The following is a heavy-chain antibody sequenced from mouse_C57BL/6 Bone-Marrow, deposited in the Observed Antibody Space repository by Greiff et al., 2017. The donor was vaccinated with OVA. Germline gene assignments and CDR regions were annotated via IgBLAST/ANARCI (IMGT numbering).Heavy chain of an antibody. CDR2: IDPEDGET. CDR3: VYYSNYEGFAY. D-gene: IGHD2-5*01. Sequence: VQLKESGAELVKPGASVKLSCTASGFNIKDYYMHWVKQRTEQGLEWIGRIDPEDGETKYAPKFQGKATLTADTSSNTAYLQLSSLTSEDTAVYCCVYYSNYEGFAYWGQGTLVTVSA. J-gene: IGHJ3*01. CDR1: GFNIKDYY. V-gene: IGHV14-2*01.